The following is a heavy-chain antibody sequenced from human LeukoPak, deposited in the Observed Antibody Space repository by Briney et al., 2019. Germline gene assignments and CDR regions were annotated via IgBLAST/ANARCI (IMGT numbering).Heavy chain of an antibody. V-gene: IGHV1-2*02. CDR1: GYTFTAYY. D-gene: IGHD2-8*02. Sequence: ASVKVSCKASGYTFTAYYMHWVRQAPGQGLEWLGWINHNSDVTRYAQKFQGRVTMTRDTSISTVYMELSRLRSDDTAVYYCARSRESCTGGTCPGDYWGQGTRVTVSA. CDR2: INHNSDVT. CDR3: ARSRESCTGGTCPGDY. J-gene: IGHJ4*02.